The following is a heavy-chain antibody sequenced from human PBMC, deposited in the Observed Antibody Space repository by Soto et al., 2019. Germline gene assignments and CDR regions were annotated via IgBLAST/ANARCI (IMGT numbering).Heavy chain of an antibody. CDR1: GGSVSSNSYS. CDR2: IYSTENT. Sequence: SETLSLTCTVSGGSVSSNSYSWGWIRQSPGKGLEWIGTIYSTENTYYNPSLLSRVTISVDTSMNEFSLRLTSVTAADTAVYYCARVGNWNDGLGSWGQGPLVTVPS. D-gene: IGHD1-1*01. CDR3: ARVGNWNDGLGS. V-gene: IGHV4-39*01. J-gene: IGHJ5*02.